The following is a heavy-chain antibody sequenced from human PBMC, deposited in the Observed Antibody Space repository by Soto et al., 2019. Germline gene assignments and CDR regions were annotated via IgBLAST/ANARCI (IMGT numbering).Heavy chain of an antibody. CDR3: AREETAWPLAYGLDV. Sequence: GGSLRLSCAASGFTFSSYSMHWVRQAPGKGLEWVSSIGTRSDIYYADSVKGRFTISRDNAKNSLSLQMNSMTAEDTAVYYCAREETAWPLAYGLDVWGQGTTVTV. CDR1: GFTFSSYS. D-gene: IGHD2-21*02. J-gene: IGHJ6*02. V-gene: IGHV3-21*01. CDR2: IGTRSDI.